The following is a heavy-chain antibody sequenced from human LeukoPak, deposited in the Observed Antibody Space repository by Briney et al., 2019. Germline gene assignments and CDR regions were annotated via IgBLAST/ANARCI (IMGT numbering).Heavy chain of an antibody. J-gene: IGHJ4*02. Sequence: SVKVSCKTSGGTFNNYAISWVRQAPGQGLEWMVRVVPMFGIRNYPQTFRGRVNITADKATNTVYMELRSLRAEDTAIYYCATEPSRSYSFDHLDFWGLGTPVTVSS. CDR3: ATEPSRSYSFDHLDF. D-gene: IGHD5-12*01. V-gene: IGHV1-69*04. CDR2: VVPMFGIR. CDR1: GGTFNNYA.